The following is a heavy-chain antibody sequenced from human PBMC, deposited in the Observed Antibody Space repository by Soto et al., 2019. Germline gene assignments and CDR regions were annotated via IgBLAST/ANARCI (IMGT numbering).Heavy chain of an antibody. CDR3: ARLFGANWRFDP. CDR2: IFYDAST. J-gene: IGHJ5*02. V-gene: IGHV4-38-2*01. CDR1: GEYISNGYF. Sequence: KTSETLSLTCDVSGEYISNGYFWAWIRQPPGKGLEWIGSIFYDASTYDNPSLKSRVTMSVDTSTNQFSLRLKSVTAADTAVYYCARLFGANWRFDPWGQGSLVTVSS. D-gene: IGHD7-27*01.